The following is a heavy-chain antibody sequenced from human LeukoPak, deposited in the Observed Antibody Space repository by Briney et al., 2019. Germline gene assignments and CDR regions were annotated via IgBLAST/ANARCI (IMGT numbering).Heavy chain of an antibody. CDR2: ISGSGGST. CDR3: AKSGGNVKGY. Sequence: PGGSLRLSCAASGFTFSSYGMHWVRQAPGKVLEWVSAISGSGGSTYYADSVKGRFTISRDNSKNTLYLQMNNLRAEDTAVYYCAKSGGNVKGYWGQGTLVTVSS. V-gene: IGHV3-23*01. D-gene: IGHD4-23*01. CDR1: GFTFSSYG. J-gene: IGHJ4*02.